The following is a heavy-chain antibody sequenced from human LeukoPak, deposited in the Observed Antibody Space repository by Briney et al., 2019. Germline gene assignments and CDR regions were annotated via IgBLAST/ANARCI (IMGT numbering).Heavy chain of an antibody. D-gene: IGHD3-22*01. CDR3: ARDWKDDSSGYYDY. CDR1: GGTFISYA. J-gene: IGHJ4*02. V-gene: IGHV1-69*04. CDR2: IIPIFGIA. Sequence: SVKVSCKASGGTFISYAISWVRQAPGQGLEWMGRIIPIFGIANYAQKFQGRVTITADKSTSTAYMEPSSLRSEDTAVYYCARDWKDDSSGYYDYWGQGTLVTVSS.